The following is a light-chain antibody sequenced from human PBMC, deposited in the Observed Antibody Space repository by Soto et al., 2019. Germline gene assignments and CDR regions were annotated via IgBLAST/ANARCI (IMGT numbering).Light chain of an antibody. V-gene: IGKV3D-7*01. CDR2: RAS. CDR3: QQYHNLWT. J-gene: IGKJ1*01. CDR1: QSVSSSY. Sequence: EIVFTQSPGTLSLSPGERATLSFRARQSVSSSYLAWFQQRPGQAPRLLIYRASTRATGTPARFTGSGSGTEFTLTITSLQSEDFALYYCQQYHNLWTFGQGTKVDIK.